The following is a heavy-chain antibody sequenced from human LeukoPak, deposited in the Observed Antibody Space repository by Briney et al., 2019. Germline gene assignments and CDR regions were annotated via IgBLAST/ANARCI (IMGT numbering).Heavy chain of an antibody. CDR1: GFTFSSYE. V-gene: IGHV3-48*03. CDR3: ARDSRYYYGSGSFDY. CDR2: ICSSGSTI. D-gene: IGHD3-10*01. J-gene: IGHJ4*02. Sequence: PGGSLRLSCAASGFTFSSYEMNWVRRARGKGLEWGSYICSSGSTIYYADSVTGRFTISRDNAKNSLYLQMNSLSAEDTAVCYCARDSRYYYGSGSFDYWGQGTLVTVSS.